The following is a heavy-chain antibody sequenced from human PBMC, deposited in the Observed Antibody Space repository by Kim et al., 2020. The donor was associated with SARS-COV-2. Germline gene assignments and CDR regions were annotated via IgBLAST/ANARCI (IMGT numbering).Heavy chain of an antibody. D-gene: IGHD4-17*01. CDR1: GGTFSSYA. V-gene: IGHV1-69*04. CDR3: AIDYGGNYYYYYGMDV. J-gene: IGHJ6*02. Sequence: SVKVSCKASGGTFSSYAISWVRQAPGQGLEWMGRIIPILGIANYAQKFQGRVTITADKSTSTAYMELSSLRSEDTAVYYCAIDYGGNYYYYYGMDVWGQGTTVTVSS. CDR2: IIPILGIA.